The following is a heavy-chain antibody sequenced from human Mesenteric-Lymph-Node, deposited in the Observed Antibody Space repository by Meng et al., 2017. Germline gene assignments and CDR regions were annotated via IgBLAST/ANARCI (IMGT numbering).Heavy chain of an antibody. V-gene: IGHV1-69*01. CDR1: GYTFTSYY. J-gene: IGHJ5*02. Sequence: QVQLVQSGAEVKKPGASVKVSCKASGYTFTSYYMHWVRQAPGQGLEWMGGIIPLFGTSQYAQKFQGGVTITTDESTSTAYMELSSLRSDDTAVYYCARAWMGGGFDPWGQGTLVTVSS. CDR3: ARAWMGGGFDP. CDR2: IIPLFGTS. D-gene: IGHD1-26*01.